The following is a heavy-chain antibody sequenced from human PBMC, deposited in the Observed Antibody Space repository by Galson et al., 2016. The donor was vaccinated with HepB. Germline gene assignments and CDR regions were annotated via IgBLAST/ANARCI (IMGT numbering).Heavy chain of an antibody. J-gene: IGHJ6*02. CDR2: IIHSGTT. CDR1: GGTFSGYF. D-gene: IGHD2-2*01. V-gene: IGHV4-34*12. CDR3: ARARYQLLDDRQSHYYYGMDV. Sequence: SETLSLTCAVYGGTFSGYFWSWVRRPPGKGLEWIGEIIHSGTTNYSPSLESRVTISVDTSKNQFSLRLSSVTAADTAVYYCARARYQLLDDRQSHYYYGMDVWGQGTRVTVPS.